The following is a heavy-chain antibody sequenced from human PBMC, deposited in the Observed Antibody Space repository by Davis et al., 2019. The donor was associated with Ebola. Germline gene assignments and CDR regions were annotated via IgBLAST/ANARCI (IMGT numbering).Heavy chain of an antibody. D-gene: IGHD1-26*01. V-gene: IGHV1-2*02. CDR1: GYTFTGYY. Sequence: ASVKVSCKASGYTFTGYYMHWVRQAPGQGLEWMGWINPNSGGTNYAQKFQGRVTMTRDTSISTAYMELSRLRSEDTAVYYCARALGKWELLPDYWGQGTLVTVSS. CDR3: ARALGKWELLPDY. CDR2: INPNSGGT. J-gene: IGHJ4*02.